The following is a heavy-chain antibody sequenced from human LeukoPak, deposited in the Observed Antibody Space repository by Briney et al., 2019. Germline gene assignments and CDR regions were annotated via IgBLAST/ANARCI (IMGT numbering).Heavy chain of an antibody. D-gene: IGHD4-17*01. V-gene: IGHV3-30*03. Sequence: GGSLRLSCAASGFTFSSYGMHWVRQAPGKGLEWVAVISYDGSNKYYADSVKGRFTISRDNSKNTLYLQMNSLRAEDTAVYYCARDPPLYGDYNYFDYWGQGTLVTVSS. J-gene: IGHJ4*02. CDR1: GFTFSSYG. CDR3: ARDPPLYGDYNYFDY. CDR2: ISYDGSNK.